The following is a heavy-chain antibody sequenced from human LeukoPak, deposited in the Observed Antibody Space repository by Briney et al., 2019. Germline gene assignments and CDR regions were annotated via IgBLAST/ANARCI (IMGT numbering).Heavy chain of an antibody. D-gene: IGHD6-13*01. CDR3: VRRGSSSWRFDY. CDR2: IYYSGRT. CDR1: GGPISSYY. V-gene: IGHV4-59*08. Sequence: SETLSLTCTVSGGPISSYYWSWIRQSPGKGLEWIGYIYYSGRTNYNPSLKSRATISVDTSKNQFSLKLSSVTAADTAVYYCVRRGSSSWRFDYWGQGTLVTVSS. J-gene: IGHJ4*02.